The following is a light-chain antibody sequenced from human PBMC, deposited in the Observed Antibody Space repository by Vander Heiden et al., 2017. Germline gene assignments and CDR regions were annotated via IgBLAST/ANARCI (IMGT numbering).Light chain of an antibody. V-gene: IGKV1-5*03. CDR3: QQYDTYSA. Sequence: DIQMTQSPSTLSASVGDRVTITCRASQSISSWLAWYQQKPGKAPKLLIYKASSLESGVPSRFSGSGSGTEFTLTISSLQPDAFATYYCQQYDTYSAFGPGTEVEIK. CDR1: QSISSW. CDR2: KAS. J-gene: IGKJ1*01.